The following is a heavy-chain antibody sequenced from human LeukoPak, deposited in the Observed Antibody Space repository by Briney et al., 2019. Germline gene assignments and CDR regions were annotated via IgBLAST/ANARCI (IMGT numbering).Heavy chain of an antibody. Sequence: GGSLRLSCAASGFTFSSYAMSWVRQAPGTGLEWVSAISGSGDSTYYADSVKGRFTISRDNSKNTLYLQMNSLRAEDTAVYYCAKDAYMGYYYLDYWGQGTLVTVSS. D-gene: IGHD5-18*01. CDR1: GFTFSSYA. V-gene: IGHV3-23*01. CDR2: ISGSGDST. CDR3: AKDAYMGYYYLDY. J-gene: IGHJ4*02.